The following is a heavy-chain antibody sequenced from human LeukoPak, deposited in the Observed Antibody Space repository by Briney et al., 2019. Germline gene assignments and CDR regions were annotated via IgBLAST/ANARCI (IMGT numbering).Heavy chain of an antibody. CDR3: ARDSRYSSGSMGGY. Sequence: PGGSLRLSCAASGFTFSSYGMSWVRRAPGKGLEWVSSISSSSSYIYYADSVKGRFTISRDNAKNSLYLQMNSLRAEDTAVYYCARDSRYSSGSMGGYWGQGTLVTVSS. V-gene: IGHV3-21*01. D-gene: IGHD6-19*01. CDR1: GFTFSSYG. CDR2: ISSSSSYI. J-gene: IGHJ4*02.